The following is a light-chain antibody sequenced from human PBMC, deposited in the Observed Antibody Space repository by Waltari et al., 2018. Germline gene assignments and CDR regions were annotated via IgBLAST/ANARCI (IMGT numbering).Light chain of an antibody. V-gene: IGLV3-25*03. CDR2: QDS. CDR3: QSADSSGTYVV. Sequence: SYELTQPPSVSVSPGQTARITCSGDALPKQYAYWYQQKPAQAPVLVIYQDSERPSGVPERFSGSSSGTTGTLTISGVQAEDEADYYCQSADSSGTYVVFGGGTKLTVL. CDR1: ALPKQY. J-gene: IGLJ2*01.